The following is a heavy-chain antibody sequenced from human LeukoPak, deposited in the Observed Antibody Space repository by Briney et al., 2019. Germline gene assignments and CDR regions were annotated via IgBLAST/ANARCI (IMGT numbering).Heavy chain of an antibody. V-gene: IGHV3-20*04. CDR3: ARQVYYDFWSGYYTYYYYYMDV. J-gene: IGHJ6*03. CDR2: INWNGGST. CDR1: GFTFDDYG. D-gene: IGHD3-3*01. Sequence: GGSLRLSCAASGFTFDDYGMSWVRQPPGKGLEWVSGINWNGGSTGYADSVKGRFTLSSDNDKNYLYLQMNSLRAEDTALYYCARQVYYDFWSGYYTYYYYYMDVWGKGTTVTVSS.